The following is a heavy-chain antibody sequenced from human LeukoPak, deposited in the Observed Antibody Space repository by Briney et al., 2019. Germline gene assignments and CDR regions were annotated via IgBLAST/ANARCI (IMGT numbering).Heavy chain of an antibody. CDR1: GGSMSSSRWY. D-gene: IGHD5-24*01. Sequence: SETLSLTCSVSGGSMSSSRWYWGWVRQPPGKGLEWIGSIYKGGSTYYNPSLKGRVTISVDTSKNQFSLKLDSVTVADTAVYYCASPKDEYYYFMDVWGKGTTVTVSS. CDR3: ASPKDEYYYFMDV. CDR2: IYKGGST. V-gene: IGHV4-39*01. J-gene: IGHJ6*03.